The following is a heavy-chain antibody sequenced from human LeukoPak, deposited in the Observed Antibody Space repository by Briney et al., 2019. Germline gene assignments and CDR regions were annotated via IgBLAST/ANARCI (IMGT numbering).Heavy chain of an antibody. CDR2: ISGSGGST. V-gene: IGHV3-23*01. D-gene: IGHD5-24*01. CDR3: AKERDDDNPDFRH. Sequence: GGSLRLSCAASGFTFSSYAMGWVRQAPRRGLEWVSTISGSGGSTFYADSVKGRFTMSRDNSKNTLYLQMNSLRVVDTAVYYCAKERDDDNPDFRHWGQGTLVTVSS. CDR1: GFTFSSYA. J-gene: IGHJ1*01.